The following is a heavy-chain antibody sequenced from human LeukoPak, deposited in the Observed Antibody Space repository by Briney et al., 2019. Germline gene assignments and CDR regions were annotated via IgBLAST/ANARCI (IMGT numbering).Heavy chain of an antibody. V-gene: IGHV3-7*01. CDR1: GFTFSSYW. CDR3: ARDQGYDFWSGLVSDY. Sequence: GGSLRLSCAASGFTFSSYWMSWVRQAPGKGLEWVANIKQDGSEKYYVDSVKGRFTISRDNAKNSLYLQTNSLRAEDTAVYYCARDQGYDFWSGLVSDYWGQGTLVTVSS. CDR2: IKQDGSEK. J-gene: IGHJ4*02. D-gene: IGHD3-3*01.